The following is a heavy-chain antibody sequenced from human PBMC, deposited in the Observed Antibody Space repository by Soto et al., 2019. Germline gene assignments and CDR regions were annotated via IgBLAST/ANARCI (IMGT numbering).Heavy chain of an antibody. V-gene: IGHV3-66*01. CDR1: GFTVSNNY. D-gene: IGHD1-26*01. CDR3: NVGDTSLVY. J-gene: IGHJ4*02. Sequence: PGGSLRLSCAASGFTVSNNYMNWVRQAPGRGLEWVSVIYNVGSTYYTDSVKGRFTISRDNSKNTLYLQMNSLRAEDTAVYYCNVGDTSLVYWGQGTLVTVSS. CDR2: IYNVGST.